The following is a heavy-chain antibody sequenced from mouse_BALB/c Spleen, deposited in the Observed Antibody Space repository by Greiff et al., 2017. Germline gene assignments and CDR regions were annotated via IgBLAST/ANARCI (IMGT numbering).Heavy chain of an antibody. CDR1: GFTFSSYA. Sequence: EVKLVESGGGLVQPGGSRKLSCAASGFTFSSYAMSWVRQSPEKRLEWVAEISSGGSYTYYPDTVTGRFTISRDNAKNTLYLEMSSLRSEDTAMYYCARGDYGNYPFAYWGQGTLVTVSA. CDR3: ARGDYGNYPFAY. J-gene: IGHJ3*01. D-gene: IGHD2-1*01. V-gene: IGHV5-9-4*01. CDR2: ISSGGSYT.